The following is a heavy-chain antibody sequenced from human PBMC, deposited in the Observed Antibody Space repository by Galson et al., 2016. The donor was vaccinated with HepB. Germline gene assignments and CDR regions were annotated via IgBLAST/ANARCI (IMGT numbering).Heavy chain of an antibody. Sequence: APLSLTCIVSGASIRSDSDYWGWVRQSPGKGLEWIGSIFYTGTTYYNPSLKSPLTIFLDTSSNQFSLRLRSVTAADTALYSCARHGELDSDRGWFDPWGQGTLVTVSS. CDR1: GASIRSDSDY. D-gene: IGHD1-1*01. V-gene: IGHV4-39*01. CDR2: IFYTGTT. CDR3: ARHGELDSDRGWFDP. J-gene: IGHJ5*02.